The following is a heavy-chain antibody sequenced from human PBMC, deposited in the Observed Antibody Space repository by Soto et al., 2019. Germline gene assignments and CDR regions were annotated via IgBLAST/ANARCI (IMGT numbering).Heavy chain of an antibody. Sequence: GGSLRLSCAASGFTVSSNYMSWVRQAPGKGLEWVSVIYSGGSTYYADSVKGRFTISRDNSKNTLYLQMNSLRAEDTAVYYCATTLGYCSGGSCYSPKVGYMDVWGKGTTVTVSS. CDR3: ATTLGYCSGGSCYSPKVGYMDV. V-gene: IGHV3-66*01. CDR1: GFTVSSNY. CDR2: IYSGGST. D-gene: IGHD2-15*01. J-gene: IGHJ6*03.